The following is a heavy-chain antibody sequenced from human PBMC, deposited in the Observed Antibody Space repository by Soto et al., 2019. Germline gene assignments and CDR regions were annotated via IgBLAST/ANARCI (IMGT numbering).Heavy chain of an antibody. V-gene: IGHV1-18*01. J-gene: IGHJ6*02. CDR2: ISPKSGSI. D-gene: IGHD3-22*01. CDR1: GYTFTRNG. Sequence: ASLKVSCKSSGYTFTRNGNRWVRQAPGQGLEWMGWISPKSGSIKYAQKFQGRVIMTTDTSTSTAYMELRSLRSDDTAVYYCVKDRDSNSWPSRDVWGPGTTVTVSS. CDR3: VKDRDSNSWPSRDV.